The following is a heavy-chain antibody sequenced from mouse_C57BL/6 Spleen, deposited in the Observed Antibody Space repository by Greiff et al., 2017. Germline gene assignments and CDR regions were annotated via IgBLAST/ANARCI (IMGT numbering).Heavy chain of an antibody. V-gene: IGHV1-4*01. Sequence: VQLQESGAELARPGASVKMSCKASGYTFTSYTMHWVKQRPGQGLEWIGDINPSSGCTKYNQKFKDKATLTADKSSSTAYMQLSSLTSEDSAVYYCARSTVVAHWYFEVWGTGSTVTVSS. CDR1: GYTFTSYT. CDR3: ARSTVVAHWYFEV. CDR2: INPSSGCT. D-gene: IGHD1-1*01. J-gene: IGHJ1*03.